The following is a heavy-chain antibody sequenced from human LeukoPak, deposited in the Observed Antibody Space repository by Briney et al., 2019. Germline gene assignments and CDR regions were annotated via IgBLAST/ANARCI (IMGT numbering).Heavy chain of an antibody. Sequence: GGSLRLSCAAPGFTVSGKYMSWVRPAPGKGLDWVSVFYSGDNTYYADSVKGRFTISRDNSKNTLYLQMNSLRAEDTAVYYCSRAGGGPWGQGTLVTVSS. D-gene: IGHD3-16*01. CDR2: FYSGDNT. J-gene: IGHJ4*02. V-gene: IGHV3-66*02. CDR1: GFTVSGKY. CDR3: SRAGGGP.